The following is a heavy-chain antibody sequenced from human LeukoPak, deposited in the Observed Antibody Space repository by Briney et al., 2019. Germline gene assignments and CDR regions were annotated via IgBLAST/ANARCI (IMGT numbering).Heavy chain of an antibody. Sequence: PSETLSLTCTVSGGSISSYYWSWIRQPPGKALEWIGYVHYTGSTKYNPSLKSRVTISIDTSRNQFSLNLTSVTAADTAVFYCARQRDGYNNLKFDIWGQGTMVTVSS. J-gene: IGHJ3*02. D-gene: IGHD5-24*01. CDR2: VHYTGST. CDR3: ARQRDGYNNLKFDI. V-gene: IGHV4-59*08. CDR1: GGSISSYY.